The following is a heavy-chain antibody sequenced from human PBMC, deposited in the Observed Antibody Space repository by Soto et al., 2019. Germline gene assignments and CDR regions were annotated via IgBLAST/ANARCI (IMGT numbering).Heavy chain of an antibody. CDR3: ARDLLGGSSWSYYYGMDV. Sequence: GASVKVSCKASGYTFTSYYMHWVRRAPGQRLEWMGIINPSGGSTSYAQKFQGRVTMTRDTSTSTVYMELSSLRSEDTAVYYCARDLLGGSSWSYYYGMDVWGQGTTVTVSS. D-gene: IGHD6-13*01. CDR2: INPSGGST. V-gene: IGHV1-46*01. CDR1: GYTFTSYY. J-gene: IGHJ6*02.